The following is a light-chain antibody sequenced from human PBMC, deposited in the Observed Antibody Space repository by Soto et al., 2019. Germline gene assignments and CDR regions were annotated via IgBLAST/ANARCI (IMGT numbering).Light chain of an antibody. CDR1: QSISSY. J-gene: IGKJ1*01. CDR2: AAS. CDR3: QQYNSYL. V-gene: IGKV1-39*01. Sequence: DIQMTQSPSSLSASVGDRVTITCRASQSISSYLNWYQQKTGKAPKLLMYAASSLQSGVPSRFSGSGSGTDYTLTISSLQSEDFAVYYCQQYNSYLFGQGTKVDIK.